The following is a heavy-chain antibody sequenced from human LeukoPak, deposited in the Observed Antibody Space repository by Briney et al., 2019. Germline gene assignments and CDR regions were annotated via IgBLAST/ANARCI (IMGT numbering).Heavy chain of an antibody. Sequence: SETLSLTCTVSGGSISSYYWSWIRQPPGKGLEWIGYIYYSGSTNYNPSLKSRVTISVDTSKNQFSLKLSSVTAADTAVYYCARGGVYSSSYSHFDYWGQGTLVTVSS. V-gene: IGHV4-59*08. CDR1: GGSISSYY. CDR3: ARGGVYSSSYSHFDY. D-gene: IGHD6-6*01. CDR2: IYYSGST. J-gene: IGHJ4*02.